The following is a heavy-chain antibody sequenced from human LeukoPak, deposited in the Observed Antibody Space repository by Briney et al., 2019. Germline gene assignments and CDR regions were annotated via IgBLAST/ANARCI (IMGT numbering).Heavy chain of an antibody. CDR1: GYTFISFD. V-gene: IGHV1-8*01. Sequence: ASVTVSCKASGYTFISFDIDWVRQATGLGLEWMGWMSPKSGNTDYAQKFQGRVTMTRNTSINTAYLELSSLRSDDTAVYFCARGVGGLGNMDVWGEGTTVIVSS. CDR2: MSPKSGNT. J-gene: IGHJ6*03. D-gene: IGHD3-16*01. CDR3: ARGVGGLGNMDV.